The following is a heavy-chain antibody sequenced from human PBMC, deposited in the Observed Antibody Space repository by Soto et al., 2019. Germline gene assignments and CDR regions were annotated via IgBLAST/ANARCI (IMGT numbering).Heavy chain of an antibody. CDR2: ITGSGDDT. CDR1: GFTFSSYP. D-gene: IGHD4-4*01. Sequence: GGSLRLSCAASGFTFSSYPMSWVRQAPGKGLEWVSTITGSGDDTYYADSVKGRFTISRDNSKNTFYLQMSSLRAEDTAVYYCAKDRTVPYEAFDIWGQGTMVTVSS. V-gene: IGHV3-23*01. J-gene: IGHJ3*02. CDR3: AKDRTVPYEAFDI.